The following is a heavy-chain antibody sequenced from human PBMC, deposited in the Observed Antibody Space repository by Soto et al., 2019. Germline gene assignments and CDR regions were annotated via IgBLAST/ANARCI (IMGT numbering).Heavy chain of an antibody. CDR1: CGSISSGAYY. CDR2: ISHRGTA. D-gene: IGHD6-13*01. V-gene: IGHV4-31*03. CDR3: ARVSATGTRWFDP. J-gene: IGHJ5*02. Sequence: ASETLSLTCTVSCGSISSGAYYWGWIRQHPGKGLEWIGYISHRGTAHYTPSLKSRVSLSVDPSKSQFSLNVTSLTAADTAVYYCARVSATGTRWFDPWGPGTLVTVSS.